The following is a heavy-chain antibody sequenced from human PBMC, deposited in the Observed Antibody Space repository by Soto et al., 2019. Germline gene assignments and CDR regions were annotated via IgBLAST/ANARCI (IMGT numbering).Heavy chain of an antibody. CDR3: ASQLGYDILTGYSPVDY. CDR2: ISDGGST. Sequence: SETLSLTCNVSGGSIYTYYWNWIRQSPGKGLEWIGYISDGGSTNYNPSLKSRVTISVDTSKNQFSLKLSSVTAADTAVYYCASQLGYDILTGYSPVDYWGQGTLVTVSS. D-gene: IGHD3-9*01. CDR1: GGSIYTYY. J-gene: IGHJ4*02. V-gene: IGHV4-59*12.